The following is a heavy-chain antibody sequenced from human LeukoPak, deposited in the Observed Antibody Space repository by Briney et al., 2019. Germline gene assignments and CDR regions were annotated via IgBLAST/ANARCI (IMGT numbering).Heavy chain of an antibody. Sequence: GGSLRLSCAASGLTFSSYAMSWVRQAPGKGLEWVSTISASGDSTNYADSVKGRFTISRDNSKNTLYLLMDSLRAEDTAIYYCARYYYDSTPRAYYFDYWGQGTLVTVSS. CDR3: ARYYYDSTPRAYYFDY. V-gene: IGHV3-23*01. D-gene: IGHD3-22*01. CDR2: ISASGDST. CDR1: GLTFSSYA. J-gene: IGHJ4*02.